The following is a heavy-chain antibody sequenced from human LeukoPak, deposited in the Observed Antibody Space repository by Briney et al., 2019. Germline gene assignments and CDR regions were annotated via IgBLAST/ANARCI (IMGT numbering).Heavy chain of an antibody. Sequence: SETLSLTCTVSGGSISSSPYYWGWIRQPPGKGLEWIASIYYSGTTHYNPSLESRVTISVDTSKNQFSLKLASVTAADTAIYYCAKGAGGFSYYNWFDPWGQGTLVTVSS. V-gene: IGHV4-39*07. CDR3: AKGAGGFSYYNWFDP. CDR2: IYYSGTT. J-gene: IGHJ5*02. CDR1: GGSISSSPYY. D-gene: IGHD5-18*01.